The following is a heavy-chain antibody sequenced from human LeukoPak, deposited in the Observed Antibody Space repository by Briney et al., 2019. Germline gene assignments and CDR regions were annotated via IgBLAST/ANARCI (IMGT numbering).Heavy chain of an antibody. V-gene: IGHV3-7*01. Sequence: GGSLRLSCAASGFTFSSYAMSWVRQAPGKGLEWVANMKQDGSETYYVDSVKGRFTISRDNAKNSLYLQMNSLRAEDAAVYYCARDKIVGATHFDYWGQGALVTVSS. CDR2: MKQDGSET. D-gene: IGHD1-26*01. J-gene: IGHJ4*02. CDR1: GFTFSSYA. CDR3: ARDKIVGATHFDY.